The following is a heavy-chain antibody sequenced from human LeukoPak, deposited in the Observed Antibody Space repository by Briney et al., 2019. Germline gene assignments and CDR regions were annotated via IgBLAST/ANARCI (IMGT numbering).Heavy chain of an antibody. CDR2: INSDGSST. Sequence: QPGGSLRLSCAASGFTFSSYWMHWVRQAPGKGLVWVSRINSDGSSTSYADSVKGRFTISRDNAKNTLYLQMNSLRAEDRAVYYCARARAVLRYFDSHLDYWGQGTLVTVSS. D-gene: IGHD3-9*01. CDR3: ARARAVLRYFDSHLDY. CDR1: GFTFSSYW. V-gene: IGHV3-74*01. J-gene: IGHJ4*02.